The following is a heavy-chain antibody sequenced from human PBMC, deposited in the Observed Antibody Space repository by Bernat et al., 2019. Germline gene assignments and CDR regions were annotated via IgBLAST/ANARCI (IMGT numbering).Heavy chain of an antibody. V-gene: IGHV3-48*01. D-gene: IGHD3-16*01. Sequence: EVQLVESGGGLVQPGGSLRLSCAASALTFSTYNFNWVRQAPGKGLEWLSYISSSGSTIYYAASVKGRFTISRDNAKNSLYLQINSLRAEDTAVYYCASEDRGISYWGQGTLVTVSS. CDR3: ASEDRGISY. CDR2: ISSSGSTI. CDR1: ALTFSTYN. J-gene: IGHJ4*02.